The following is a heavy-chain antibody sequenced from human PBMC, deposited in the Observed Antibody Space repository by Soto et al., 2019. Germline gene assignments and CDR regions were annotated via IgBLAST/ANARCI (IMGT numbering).Heavy chain of an antibody. CDR2: IKGDETNV. D-gene: IGHD2-21*01. Sequence: EVQLVESGGGLVQFGGSLRLSCAASGFTFSGYWMHWVRQVPGKGLVWVSRIKGDETNVHYADSVKGRFTISRDNVRKTLYVQMHSLRDEDTAVYYCARGVIAVDVFDYWGQGTRVTVSS. V-gene: IGHV3-74*01. J-gene: IGHJ4*02. CDR1: GFTFSGYW. CDR3: ARGVIAVDVFDY.